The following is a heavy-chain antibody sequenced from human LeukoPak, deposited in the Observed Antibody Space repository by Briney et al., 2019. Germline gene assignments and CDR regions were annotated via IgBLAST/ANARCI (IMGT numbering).Heavy chain of an antibody. J-gene: IGHJ4*02. CDR2: IKDKTDGGTT. CDR3: TTAYLFDSRGYYLSY. D-gene: IGHD3-22*01. V-gene: IGHV3-15*01. Sequence: TAGGSLRLACAASGFTFSDAWMSWVRQAPGKGLEWVGRIKDKTDGGTTDYAAPVKGRFTISRDDSKNTLYLQMNSLKTEDTAVYYCTTAYLFDSRGYYLSYWGQGTLVTVSS. CDR1: GFTFSDAW.